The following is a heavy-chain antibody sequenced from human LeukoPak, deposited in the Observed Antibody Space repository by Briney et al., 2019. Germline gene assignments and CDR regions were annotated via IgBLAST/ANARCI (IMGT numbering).Heavy chain of an antibody. CDR3: ARSGQIATPDYYYSMDV. CDR2: IYSGGST. V-gene: IGHV3-53*01. D-gene: IGHD5-24*01. J-gene: IGHJ6*02. CDR1: GFTVSSNY. Sequence: GGSLRLSCAASGFTVSSNYMSWVRQAPGKGLEWVSVIYSGGSTYYADSVKGQFTISSDNSKNTLYLQMNSLRAEDTAVYYCARSGQIATPDYYYSMDVWSQGTTVTVSS.